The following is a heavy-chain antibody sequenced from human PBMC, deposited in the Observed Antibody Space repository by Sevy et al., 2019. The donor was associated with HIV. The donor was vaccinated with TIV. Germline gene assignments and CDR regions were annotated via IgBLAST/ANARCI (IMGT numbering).Heavy chain of an antibody. D-gene: IGHD1-26*01. CDR2: IWSDGRNK. V-gene: IGHV3-33*08. CDR3: ARDESSGSPYCHQFPDY. CDR1: GFTFSSYG. Sequence: GGSLRLSCAASGFTFSSYGLHWVRQAPGKGLEWVAVIWSDGRNKYYADSVRDRFTISRDNSERRMYLQMNSLRVEDTAVYYCARDESSGSPYCHQFPDYWGQGTLVTVSS. J-gene: IGHJ4*02.